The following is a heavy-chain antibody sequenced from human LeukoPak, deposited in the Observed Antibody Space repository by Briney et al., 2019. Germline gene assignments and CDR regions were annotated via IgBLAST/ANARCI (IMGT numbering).Heavy chain of an antibody. J-gene: IGHJ6*02. D-gene: IGHD3-16*01. Sequence: PSETLSLTCTVSGGSISNYYWSWIRQPPGKGLEWIGYIYYSGSTNYNPSLKSRVTISVDTSKNQFSLKLSSVTAADTAVYYCARRHYDYVWGSYIPSGMDVWGQGTTVTVSS. CDR3: ARRHYDYVWGSYIPSGMDV. CDR1: GGSISNYY. CDR2: IYYSGST. V-gene: IGHV4-59*08.